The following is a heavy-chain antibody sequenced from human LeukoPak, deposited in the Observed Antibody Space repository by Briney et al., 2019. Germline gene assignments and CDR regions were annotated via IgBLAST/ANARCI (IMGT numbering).Heavy chain of an antibody. CDR2: ISSSSSYI. CDR1: GFTFSSYS. CDR3: ARGDRDLYCSSTSCYPVL. J-gene: IGHJ4*02. D-gene: IGHD2-2*01. V-gene: IGHV3-21*01. Sequence: NPGGSLRLSCVASGFTFSSYSMNWVRQAPGKGLEWVSSISSSSSYIYYADSVKGRFTISRDNAKNSLYLQMNSLRAEDTAVYYCARGDRDLYCSSTSCYPVLGGQGTLVTDSS.